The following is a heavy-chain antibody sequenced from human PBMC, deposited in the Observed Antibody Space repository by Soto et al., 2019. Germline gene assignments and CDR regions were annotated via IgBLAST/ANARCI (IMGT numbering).Heavy chain of an antibody. CDR2: IIPIFGTA. V-gene: IGHV1-69*01. Sequence: QEQLVQSGAEVKKPGSSVKVSCKASGGTFSSYAISWVRQAPGQGLEWMGGIIPIFGTANYAQKFQGRVTITADESTSTAYMELSSLRSEDTAVYYCAREGYRPGPYYYYGMDVWGQGTTVTVSS. CDR3: AREGYRPGPYYYYGMDV. CDR1: GGTFSSYA. D-gene: IGHD2-15*01. J-gene: IGHJ6*02.